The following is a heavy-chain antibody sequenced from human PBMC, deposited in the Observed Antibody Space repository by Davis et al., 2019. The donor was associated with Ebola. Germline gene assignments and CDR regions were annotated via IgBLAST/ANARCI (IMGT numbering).Heavy chain of an antibody. D-gene: IGHD5-24*01. Sequence: SVKVSCKASGGRNYAISWVRQAPGQGLEWVGRIIPMVGVTYYAQRLKGRVTITADKSTSTTYMQLSSLRSEDTAVYYCATPEKSYYYGMDVWGQGTTVTVSS. V-gene: IGHV1-69*04. CDR2: IIPMVGVT. CDR3: ATPEKSYYYGMDV. J-gene: IGHJ6*02. CDR1: GGRNYA.